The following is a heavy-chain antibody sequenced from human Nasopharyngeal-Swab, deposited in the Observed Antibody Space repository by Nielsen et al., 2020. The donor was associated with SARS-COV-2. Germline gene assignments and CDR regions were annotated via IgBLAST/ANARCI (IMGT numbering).Heavy chain of an antibody. CDR2: IKQDGSET. V-gene: IGHV3-7*03. D-gene: IGHD3-9*01. CDR3: AGGTGWLTDS. Sequence: GESLKISCAASGFTFSNYWMNWVRQTQGKGLEWVAIIKQDGSETYYVDSVRGRFTISRDNAKNSLSLVMTSLRADDTAVYYCAGGTGWLTDSWGQGTLVTVSS. CDR1: GFTFSNYW. J-gene: IGHJ4*02.